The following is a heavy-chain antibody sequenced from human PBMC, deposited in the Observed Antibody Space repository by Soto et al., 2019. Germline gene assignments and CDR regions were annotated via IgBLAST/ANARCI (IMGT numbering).Heavy chain of an antibody. Sequence: GSLRLSCAASGFAFHTHALSWVRQAPGKGLEWVSGISASGVTTYYADSVKGRFTISRDNSKNTVTLQMNSLRAEDTAFYYCAKDRTPPLSLSPSSQAIKNLLVGQCFDSWGQGTLVTVSS. J-gene: IGHJ4*02. CDR2: ISASGVTT. V-gene: IGHV3-23*01. CDR1: GFAFHTHA. CDR3: AKDRTPPLSLSPSSQAIKNLLVGQCFDS. D-gene: IGHD2-8*02.